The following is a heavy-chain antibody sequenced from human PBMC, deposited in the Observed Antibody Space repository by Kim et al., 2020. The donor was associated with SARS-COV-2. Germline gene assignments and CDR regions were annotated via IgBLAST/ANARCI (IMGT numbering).Heavy chain of an antibody. J-gene: IGHJ5*02. D-gene: IGHD3-16*02. CDR3: ARGYYDYLWGSYLLDP. V-gene: IGHV3-30*01. Sequence: SVKGRFTISRDNSKNTLYLQMNSLRPEDTAVYYCARGYYDYLWGSYLLDPWGQGTLVTVSS.